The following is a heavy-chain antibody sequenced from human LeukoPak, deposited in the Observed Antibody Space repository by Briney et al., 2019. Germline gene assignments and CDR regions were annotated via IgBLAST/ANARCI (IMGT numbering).Heavy chain of an antibody. CDR1: GGSFSGFY. D-gene: IGHD3-22*01. J-gene: IGHJ5*02. CDR3: ARGRNQFYYYDSSGTYWFDP. V-gene: IGHV4-34*01. CDR2: INHSGST. Sequence: PSGTLSLTCAVFGGSFSGFYWGWIRQPPGKGLEWIGEINHSGSTNYNPSLKSRVTISVDTSKNQFSLKLSSVTAADTAVYYCARGRNQFYYYDSSGTYWFDPWGQGTLVTVSS.